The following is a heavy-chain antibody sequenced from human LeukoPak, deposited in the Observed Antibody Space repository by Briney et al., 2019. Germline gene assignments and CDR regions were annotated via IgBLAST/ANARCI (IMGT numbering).Heavy chain of an antibody. D-gene: IGHD3-10*01. V-gene: IGHV4-34*01. Sequence: PSETLSLTCAVYGGSFSGYYWSWIRQPPGKGLEWIGEINHSGSTNYNPSLKSRVTISVDTSKNQFSLKLSSVTAADTAVYYCARRGPYYYGSGSYIWFDPWGQGTLVTVSS. CDR2: INHSGST. CDR1: GGSFSGYY. CDR3: ARRGPYYYGSGSYIWFDP. J-gene: IGHJ5*02.